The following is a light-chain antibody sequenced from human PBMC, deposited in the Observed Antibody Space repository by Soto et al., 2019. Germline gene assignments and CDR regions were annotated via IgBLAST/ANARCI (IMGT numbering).Light chain of an antibody. CDR1: QSVSSSY. CDR3: QQYGSSPLT. Sequence: EIELTQSPGTLSLSPGERATLSCRASQSVSSSYLAWYQQKRVQAPRLLIYAASSRATVTPDRFSGSGSGTDFTLTISRLEPEDFALYYCQQYGSSPLTFGPGTKVDIK. CDR2: AAS. J-gene: IGKJ3*01. V-gene: IGKV3-20*01.